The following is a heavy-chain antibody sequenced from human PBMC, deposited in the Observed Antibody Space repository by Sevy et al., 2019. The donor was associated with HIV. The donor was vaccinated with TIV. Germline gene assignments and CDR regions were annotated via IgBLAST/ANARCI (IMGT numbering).Heavy chain of an antibody. CDR2: IDHSGGT. CDR1: IGSFSGYH. D-gene: IGHD3-16*01. V-gene: IGHV4-34*01. Sequence: SETLSLTCAVYIGSFSGYHWTWIRQSPGKGLEWIGPIDHSGGTNYNPSLKSRVTISVDTSKNQFSLKLRSVTAADTAVYYCVRGGEGVMPSPLLGLGPWTTYWYFDLWGRGTLVTVSS. J-gene: IGHJ2*01. CDR3: VRGGEGVMPSPLLGLGPWTTYWYFDL.